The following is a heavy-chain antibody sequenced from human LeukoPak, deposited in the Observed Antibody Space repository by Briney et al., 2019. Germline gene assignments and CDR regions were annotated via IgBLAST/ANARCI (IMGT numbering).Heavy chain of an antibody. CDR2: ISSSNDYI. CDR1: GFTFTSHS. CDR3: VRGLVPAGY. D-gene: IGHD2-2*01. V-gene: IGHV3-21*01. Sequence: GGSLRLSCAVSGFTFTSHSMNWVRQAPGKGLEWVSSISSSNDYIYYADSVKGRFTISRDNAKNSLYLQMNSLRAEDTAVYYCVRGLVPAGYWGQGTLVTVSS. J-gene: IGHJ4*02.